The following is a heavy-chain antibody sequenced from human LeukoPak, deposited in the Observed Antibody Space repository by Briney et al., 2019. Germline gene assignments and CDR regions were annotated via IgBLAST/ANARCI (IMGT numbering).Heavy chain of an antibody. J-gene: IGHJ4*02. CDR1: GFTFSSYA. Sequence: GGSLRLSCAASGFTFSSYAMSWVRQAPGKGLEWVSAISGSGGSTYYADSVKRRFTISRDNSKNTLYLQMNSLRAEDTAVYYCAKDGSSSGWNYFDYWGQGTLVTVSS. V-gene: IGHV3-23*01. CDR3: AKDGSSSGWNYFDY. D-gene: IGHD6-19*01. CDR2: ISGSGGST.